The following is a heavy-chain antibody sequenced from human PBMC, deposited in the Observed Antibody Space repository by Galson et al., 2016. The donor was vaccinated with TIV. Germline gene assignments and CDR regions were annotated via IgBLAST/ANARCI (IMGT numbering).Heavy chain of an antibody. CDR2: INTDGDAS. Sequence: SLRLSCAASGFTFSNYWMHWVRQSPGEGLIYVSRINTDGDASDYADSVKGRFTISRDNVKNIVFMQMTALRFEDTAVYYCARGNPGNPSLWGQGTLVTVSS. J-gene: IGHJ4*02. V-gene: IGHV3-74*01. D-gene: IGHD4-23*01. CDR3: ARGNPGNPSL. CDR1: GFTFSNYW.